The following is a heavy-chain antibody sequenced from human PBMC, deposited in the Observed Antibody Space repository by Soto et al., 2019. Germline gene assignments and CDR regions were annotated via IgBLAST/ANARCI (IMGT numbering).Heavy chain of an antibody. CDR3: ARRGSGSSFDY. CDR2: IYNSGST. J-gene: IGHJ4*02. D-gene: IGHD3-10*01. Sequence: QLQLQESGPGLVKPSETLSLTCTVSGDPISSSAYYWGWVRQTPGKGLEWIGNIYNSGSTFYNAYLKSRVTISVDTSKNRFSRRLMSVTAADTAVYYCARRGSGSSFDYWGQGTLVTVSS. V-gene: IGHV4-39*01. CDR1: GDPISSSAYY.